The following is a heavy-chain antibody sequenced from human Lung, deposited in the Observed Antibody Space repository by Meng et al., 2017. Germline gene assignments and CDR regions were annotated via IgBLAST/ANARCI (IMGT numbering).Heavy chain of an antibody. CDR2: IYHSGGT. CDR3: ARGLGEAVVPRTMFDY. CDR1: GGSISSSNW. D-gene: IGHD2-2*01. Sequence: QVQLQESGPGLVKPSGTLSLPCGVSGGSISSSNWWSWVRQPPGKGLEWIGEIYHSGGTKYNPSLKSRVTISVDKSKNQFSLKLSSVTAADTAVYYCARGLGEAVVPRTMFDYWGQGTLVTVSS. V-gene: IGHV4-4*02. J-gene: IGHJ4*02.